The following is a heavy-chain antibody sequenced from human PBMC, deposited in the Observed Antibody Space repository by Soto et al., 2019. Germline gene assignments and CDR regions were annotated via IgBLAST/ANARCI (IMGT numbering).Heavy chain of an antibody. D-gene: IGHD2-15*01. V-gene: IGHV1-69*06. CDR2: IIRIFGTA. J-gene: IGHJ6*02. CDR1: GGTFSSYA. CDR3: AREEWVRRYCSGGSCYSGAYYYYGMDV. Sequence: QVQLVQSGAEVKKPGSSVKVSCKASGGTFSSYAISWVRQAPGQGLEWMGGIIRIFGTANYAQKFQGRVTITADKSTSTAYMELSSLRSQDTAVYYCAREEWVRRYCSGGSCYSGAYYYYGMDVWGQGTTVTVSS.